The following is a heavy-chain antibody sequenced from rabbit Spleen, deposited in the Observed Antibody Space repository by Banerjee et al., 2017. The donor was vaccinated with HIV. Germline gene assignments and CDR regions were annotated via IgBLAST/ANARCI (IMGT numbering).Heavy chain of an antibody. CDR1: GVSFSSSSY. D-gene: IGHD8-1*01. V-gene: IGHV1S40*01. CDR2: IEGGSSGFT. Sequence: QSLEESGGDLVKPGASLTLTCTASGVSFSSSSYMCWVRQAPGKGLEWITCIEGGSSGFTYFATWAKGRFTCSKTSSTTVTLQMTRLTAADTATYFCARDTGSSFSSYGMDLWGQGTLVTVS. CDR3: ARDTGSSFSSYGMDL. J-gene: IGHJ6*01.